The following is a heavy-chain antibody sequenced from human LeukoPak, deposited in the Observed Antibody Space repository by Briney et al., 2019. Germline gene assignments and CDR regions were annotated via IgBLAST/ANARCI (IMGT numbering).Heavy chain of an antibody. CDR1: GVFMRNYY. V-gene: IGHV4-59*01. D-gene: IGHD3-16*01. Sequence: SEALSLTCTVSGVFMRNYYWSWIRQPAGKGLEWIGHINSIGITKYNPSLKSRVAISVDTSKNQFSLKLSSVTAAETALYYCARDFTLGGDSYFDYWGQGVLVTVSS. CDR3: ARDFTLGGDSYFDY. J-gene: IGHJ4*02. CDR2: INSIGIT.